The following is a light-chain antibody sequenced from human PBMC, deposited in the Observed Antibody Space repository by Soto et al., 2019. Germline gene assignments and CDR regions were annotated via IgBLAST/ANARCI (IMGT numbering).Light chain of an antibody. CDR1: QSVSNF. CDR3: QQRLNWPLT. CDR2: DAS. Sequence: EIVLTQSPATLSLSPGERATLSCRASQSVSNFFVWYQQKRGQAPRLLIYDASKRATGIPARFSGSGSGTDFTLTISSLEPEDFAVYYCQQRLNWPLTFGGGTTLEIK. J-gene: IGKJ4*01. V-gene: IGKV3-11*01.